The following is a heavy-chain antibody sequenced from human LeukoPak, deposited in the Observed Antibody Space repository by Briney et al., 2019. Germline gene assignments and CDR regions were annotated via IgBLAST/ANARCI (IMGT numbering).Heavy chain of an antibody. V-gene: IGHV4-59*08. CDR1: GDSISSYY. D-gene: IGHD5-18*01. Sequence: SETLSLTCTGSGDSISSYYWSWIRQPPGKGLEWIGYIYYRGSTNYNPSLKSRVTMSVDTSKNQFSLMLRSVTAADTAVYFCARYLTIGGNSYGFDYWGQGTLVTVSS. CDR2: IYYRGST. CDR3: ARYLTIGGNSYGFDY. J-gene: IGHJ4*02.